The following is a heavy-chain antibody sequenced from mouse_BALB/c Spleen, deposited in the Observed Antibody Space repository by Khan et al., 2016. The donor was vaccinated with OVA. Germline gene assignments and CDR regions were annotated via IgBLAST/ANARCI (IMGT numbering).Heavy chain of an antibody. V-gene: IGHV1-7*01. CDR3: VNHGSSSAWFTY. D-gene: IGHD1-1*01. J-gene: IGHJ3*01. CDR1: GYTFTNYW. Sequence: QIQLVQSGAELAKPGASVKMSCKASGYTFTNYWMHWVKQRPGQGLEWIGYINPSTDYTEYNQKFKDKASLTADKSSSTAYMQLTSLTSEDSALYYCVNHGSSSAWFTYWGHATLVTVSA. CDR2: INPSTDYT.